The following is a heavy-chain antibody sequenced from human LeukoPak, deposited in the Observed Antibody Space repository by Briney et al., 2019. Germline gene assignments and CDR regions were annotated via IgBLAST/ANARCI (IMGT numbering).Heavy chain of an antibody. CDR1: GFTFDDYG. D-gene: IGHD2-15*01. CDR3: AKEVGAGCSGGSCHAPLDY. Sequence: GGSLRLSCAASGFTFDDYGMSWVRQAPGKGLEWVSGINWNGGSTGYADSVKGRFTISRDNSKNTLYLQMNSLRAEDTAVYYCAKEVGAGCSGGSCHAPLDYWGQGTLVTVSS. CDR2: INWNGGST. V-gene: IGHV3-20*04. J-gene: IGHJ4*02.